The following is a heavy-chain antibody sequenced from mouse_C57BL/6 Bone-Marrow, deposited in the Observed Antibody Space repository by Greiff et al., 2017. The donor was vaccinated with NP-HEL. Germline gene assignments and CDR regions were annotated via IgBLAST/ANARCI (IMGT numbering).Heavy chain of an antibody. Sequence: VQLQQPGAELVKPGASVKMSCKASGYTFTSYWITWVKQRPGQGLEWIGDIYPGSGSTNYNEKFKSKATLTVDKSSSTAYMQLSSLTSEDSAVYYCARWRTTTVVETWYAMDYWGQGTSVTVSS. CDR1: GYTFTSYW. V-gene: IGHV1-55*01. D-gene: IGHD1-1*01. CDR3: ARWRTTTVVETWYAMDY. CDR2: IYPGSGST. J-gene: IGHJ4*01.